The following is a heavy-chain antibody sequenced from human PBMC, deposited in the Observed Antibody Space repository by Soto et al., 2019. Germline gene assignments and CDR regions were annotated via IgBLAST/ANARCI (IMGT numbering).Heavy chain of an antibody. CDR2: ISYIGKT. V-gene: IGHV4-59*01. CDR3: ARDQGDY. Sequence: SETLSLTCTISGGSISSYYWTWIRQPPGKGLEWIGYISYIGKTNYNPALKSRVTISEDTSKNQVSLTVSSVTAADTAVYYCARDQGDYWGQGTLVTVSS. J-gene: IGHJ4*02. CDR1: GGSISSYY.